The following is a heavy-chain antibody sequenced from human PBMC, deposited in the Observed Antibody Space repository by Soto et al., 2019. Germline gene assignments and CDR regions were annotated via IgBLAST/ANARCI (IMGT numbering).Heavy chain of an antibody. V-gene: IGHV3-23*01. Sequence: PGGSLRLSCAASGFTFSNYAMSWVRQAPGKGLEWVSTISGSGGGTFYADSVEGRFTISRDNSKNTLYLQMNSLTAEDTAVYYCARDSDSGNYSDSWGQGTLVTVSS. CDR2: ISGSGGGT. J-gene: IGHJ4*02. CDR3: ARDSDSGNYSDS. D-gene: IGHD1-26*01. CDR1: GFTFSNYA.